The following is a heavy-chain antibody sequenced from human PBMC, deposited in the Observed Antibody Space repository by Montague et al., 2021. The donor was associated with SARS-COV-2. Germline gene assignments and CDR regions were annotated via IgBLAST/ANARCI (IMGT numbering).Heavy chain of an antibody. CDR3: ARAQNTCFIANCVNYFVI. J-gene: IGHJ4*02. Sequence: SETLSLTCTVSAGSISSHYWSWIRQPPGKALEWIGYVYYTGSTKYNPSLKSRVTMSVDTPKNRFSLSLRSLTAADTAVYYCARAQNTCFIANCVNYFVIWGLGALVTVSS. CDR2: VYYTGST. CDR1: AGSISSHY. D-gene: IGHD1-1*01. V-gene: IGHV4-59*11.